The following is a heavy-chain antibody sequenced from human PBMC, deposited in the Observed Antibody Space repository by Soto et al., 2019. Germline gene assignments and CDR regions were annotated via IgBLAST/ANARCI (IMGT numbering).Heavy chain of an antibody. CDR2: IYTSGST. J-gene: IGHJ6*02. Sequence: SETLSLTCTVSGGSISSYYWSWIRQPAGKGLEWIGRIYTSGSTNYNPSLKSRVTMSVDTSKNQFSLKLSSVTAADTAVYYCARNTDNWNDGGMDVWGQGTTVTVSS. V-gene: IGHV4-4*07. CDR1: GGSISSYY. D-gene: IGHD1-1*01. CDR3: ARNTDNWNDGGMDV.